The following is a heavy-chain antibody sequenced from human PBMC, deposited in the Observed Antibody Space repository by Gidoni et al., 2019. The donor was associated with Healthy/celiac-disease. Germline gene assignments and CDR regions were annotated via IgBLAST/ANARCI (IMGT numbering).Heavy chain of an antibody. Sequence: QVQLVQSGAEVKKPGASVKVSFKASASTFTSYFMHWVRQAPGQGPEWMGIINPSGGSTSYAQKFQGRVTMTRDTSTSTVYMELSSLRSEDTAVYYCARGVGGYFDYWGQGTLVTVSS. CDR1: ASTFTSYF. CDR3: ARGVGGYFDY. CDR2: INPSGGST. D-gene: IGHD2-15*01. J-gene: IGHJ4*02. V-gene: IGHV1-46*01.